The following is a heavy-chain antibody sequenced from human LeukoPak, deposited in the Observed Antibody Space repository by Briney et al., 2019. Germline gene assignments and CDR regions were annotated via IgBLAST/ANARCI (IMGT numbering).Heavy chain of an antibody. CDR1: GFTFSSYG. V-gene: IGHV3-30*18. D-gene: IGHD4-17*01. J-gene: IGHJ4*02. CDR2: ISYDGSSE. CDR3: AKDGGFYGENLDY. Sequence: PGGSLRLSCAASGFTFSSYGMHWVRQAPGKGLEWVAVISYDGSSEYYADSVKGRFTISRDNSKNTLFLQMNSLRADDTAVFYCAKDGGFYGENLDYWGQGTLVTVSS.